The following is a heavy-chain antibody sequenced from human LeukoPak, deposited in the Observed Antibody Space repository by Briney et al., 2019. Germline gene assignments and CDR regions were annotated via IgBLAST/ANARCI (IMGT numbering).Heavy chain of an antibody. CDR1: GGSISSYY. J-gene: IGHJ4*02. CDR3: ARVRRLGYGDYADFDY. V-gene: IGHV4-59*01. D-gene: IGHD4-17*01. CDR2: IYYSGST. Sequence: SETLSLTCTVSGGSISSYYWSWIRQPPGKGLEWIGYIYYSGSTNYNPSLKSRVIISVDTSKNQFSLKLSSVTAADAAVYYCARVRRLGYGDYADFDYWGQGTLVTVSS.